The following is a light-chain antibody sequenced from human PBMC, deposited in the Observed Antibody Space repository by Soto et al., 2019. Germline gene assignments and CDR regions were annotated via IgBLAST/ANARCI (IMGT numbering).Light chain of an antibody. V-gene: IGKV3-20*01. Sequence: EVVLTQSPGTLSLSPGERATLSCRASQSVSSSSLAWYQQKPGQAPRLLIYGASSRATSIPDRFSGSGSGTDFTLTISRLEPEDFAVYYCQQYGTYPDTFGQGTNLEIK. J-gene: IGKJ2*01. CDR3: QQYGTYPDT. CDR1: QSVSSSS. CDR2: GAS.